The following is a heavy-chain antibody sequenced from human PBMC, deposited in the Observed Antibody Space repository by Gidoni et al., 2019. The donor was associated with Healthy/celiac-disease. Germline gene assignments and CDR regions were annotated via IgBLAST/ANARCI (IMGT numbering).Heavy chain of an antibody. V-gene: IGHV1-8*01. D-gene: IGHD3-9*01. CDR1: GYSFTSYD. CDR2: MNPNSGNT. Sequence: QVQLVQSGAAVKKPGASVKVSCKASGYSFTSYDINWVRQATGQGLGWMGWMNPNSGNTGYAQKFQGRVTMTRNTSISTAYMELSSLRSEDTAVYYCATDYDILTGGDYWGQGTLVTVSS. CDR3: ATDYDILTGGDY. J-gene: IGHJ4*02.